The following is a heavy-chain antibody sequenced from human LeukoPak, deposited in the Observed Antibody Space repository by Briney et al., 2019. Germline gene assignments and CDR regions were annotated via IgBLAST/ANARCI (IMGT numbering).Heavy chain of an antibody. J-gene: IGHJ1*01. V-gene: IGHV4-59*01. Sequence: NPSETLSLTCTVSRASMSNFFWSWIRQSPGKGLEWIGHIHHSGTTKYNPSLTSRTSLSMDMSKNQVSLILTSVTAADTAMYYCVASGSSWWEGYFHDWGQGTLVSVSS. CDR1: RASMSNFF. CDR2: IHHSGTT. D-gene: IGHD6-13*01. CDR3: VASGSSWWEGYFHD.